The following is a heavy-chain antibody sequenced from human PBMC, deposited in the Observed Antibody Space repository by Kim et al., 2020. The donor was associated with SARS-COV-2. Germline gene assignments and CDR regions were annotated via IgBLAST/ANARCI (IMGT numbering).Heavy chain of an antibody. CDR2: IKQGGSEK. D-gene: IGHD6-19*01. CDR3: ATQSSGWYFWGNAFDI. V-gene: IGHV3-7*01. J-gene: IGHJ3*02. Sequence: GGSLRLSCAASGFTFSSYWMSWVRQTPGKGLEWVANIKQGGSEKYYVDSVKGRFTISRDNAKKSLYLQMNSLRAEDTAVYYCATQSSGWYFWGNAFDIWGQGTMVTVSS. CDR1: GFTFSSYW.